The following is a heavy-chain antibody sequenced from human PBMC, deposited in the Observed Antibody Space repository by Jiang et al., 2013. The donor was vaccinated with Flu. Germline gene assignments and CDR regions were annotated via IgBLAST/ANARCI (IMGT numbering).Heavy chain of an antibody. V-gene: IGHV1-46*01. CDR2: INPSGDST. CDR1: GYTFTSYY. D-gene: IGHD1-26*01. CDR3: AREIEVGELLSLHDAFDI. J-gene: IGHJ3*02. Sequence: LVESGAEVKKPGASVKVSCKASGYTFTSYYMHWVRQAPGQGLEWMGLINPSGDSTLYAQKFQGRVTLTRDTSTSTVYMELSSLRSEDTAVYYCAREIEVGELLSLHDAFDIWGQGTMVTVSS.